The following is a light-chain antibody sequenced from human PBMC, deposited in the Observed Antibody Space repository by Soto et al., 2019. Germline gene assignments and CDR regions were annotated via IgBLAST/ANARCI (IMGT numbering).Light chain of an antibody. J-gene: IGKJ2*01. CDR2: AAS. CDR1: QSVSSSY. CDR3: QQYDNSLYT. Sequence: EMVLTQSPGTLSLSPGERATLSCRASQSVSSSYLAWYQQKPGQPPRLLIYAASSRATGIPDRFSGSGSGTDFTLTICRLEPEDFAVYYCQQYDNSLYTFGQGTKLEIK. V-gene: IGKV3-20*01.